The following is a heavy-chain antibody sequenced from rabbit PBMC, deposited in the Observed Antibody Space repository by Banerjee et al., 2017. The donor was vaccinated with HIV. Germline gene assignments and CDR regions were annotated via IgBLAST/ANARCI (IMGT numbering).Heavy chain of an antibody. D-gene: IGHD6-1*01. CDR2: IYTDFGNT. J-gene: IGHJ4*01. Sequence: QEQLVESGGGLVQPEGSLTLTCTASGFSFSSSYWMCWVRQAPGKGLEWIGCIYTDFGNTYYATWAKGRFTISKTSSTTVTLQMTSLTAADTATYFCARESDGYPNSFNLWGQGTLVTVS. CDR3: ARESDGYPNSFNL. V-gene: IGHV1S45*01. CDR1: GFSFSSSYW.